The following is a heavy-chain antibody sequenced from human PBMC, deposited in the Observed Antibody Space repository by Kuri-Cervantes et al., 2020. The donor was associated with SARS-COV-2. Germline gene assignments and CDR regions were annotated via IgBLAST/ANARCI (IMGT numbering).Heavy chain of an antibody. J-gene: IGHJ6*03. Sequence: GESLKISCAASGFTFSSYSMNWVRQAPGKGLEWVSYISSSSSTIYYADSVKGRFTISRDNAKNSLYLQMNSLRAEDTAVYYCARGVQLWFQGNYYYYYMDVWGKGTTVTVSS. CDR2: ISSSSSTI. CDR1: GFTFSSYS. V-gene: IGHV3-48*01. D-gene: IGHD5-18*01. CDR3: ARGVQLWFQGNYYYYYMDV.